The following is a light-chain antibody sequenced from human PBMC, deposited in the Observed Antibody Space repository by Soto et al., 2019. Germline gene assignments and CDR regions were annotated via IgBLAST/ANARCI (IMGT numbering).Light chain of an antibody. J-gene: IGKJ1*01. CDR3: QHYDASKT. Sequence: EAVLTQSPGTLSLSPGERATLSCRSSQYINNNYLAWYQQKRGQAPMLLIYDVSSRATGIPDRFSGSGSGTDFTLTISRLDPEDFAVYYCQHYDASKTFGQGTKVEIK. CDR1: QYINNNY. V-gene: IGKV3-20*01. CDR2: DVS.